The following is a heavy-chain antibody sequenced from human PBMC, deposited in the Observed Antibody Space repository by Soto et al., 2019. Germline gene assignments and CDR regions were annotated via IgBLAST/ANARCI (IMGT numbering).Heavy chain of an antibody. D-gene: IGHD6-13*01. Sequence: ASVKVSCKASGYTFTSYAIHWVRQAPGQRLEWMGWINAGNGNTKYSQKFQGRVTITRDTSASTAYMELSSLRSEDTAVYYCAGELISSPSPVAFDAWGQRTLVTVSS. CDR2: INAGNGNT. CDR3: AGELISSPSPVAFDA. V-gene: IGHV1-3*01. J-gene: IGHJ5*02. CDR1: GYTFTSYA.